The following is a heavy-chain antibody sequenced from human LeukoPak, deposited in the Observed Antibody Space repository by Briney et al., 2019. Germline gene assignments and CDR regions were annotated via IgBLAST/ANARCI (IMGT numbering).Heavy chain of an antibody. CDR2: ISWNSDTM. V-gene: IGHV3-9*01. D-gene: IGHD6-6*01. CDR3: AKAPSSSSTKFDY. J-gene: IGHJ4*02. CDR1: GFTFDDYA. Sequence: PGGSLRLSCAASGFTFDDYAMHWVRQAPGKGLEWVSSISWNSDTMVYADSVEGRFTISRDNAKNSLYLQLNSLRAEDTALYYCAKAPSSSSTKFDYWGQGTLVSVSS.